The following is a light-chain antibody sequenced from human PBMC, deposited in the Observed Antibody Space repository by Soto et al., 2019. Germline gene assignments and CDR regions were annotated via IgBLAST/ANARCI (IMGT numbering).Light chain of an antibody. CDR1: QSVTSTY. Sequence: VVLTQSPGTLSLSPGERATLSCRASQSVTSTYLAWYQRKPGQTPRLLIYDASNRATGIPDRFSGSGSGTDFTLTISRLEPEDFAVYYCQQYGTSIGFGGGTKVEIK. V-gene: IGKV3-20*01. CDR3: QQYGTSIG. CDR2: DAS. J-gene: IGKJ4*01.